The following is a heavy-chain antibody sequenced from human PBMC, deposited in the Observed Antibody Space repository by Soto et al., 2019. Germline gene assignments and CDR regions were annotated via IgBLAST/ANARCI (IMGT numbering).Heavy chain of an antibody. Sequence: SVKVSCKASGGTFSSYAISWVRQAPGQGLEWVGGIIPIFGTANYAQKFQGRVTITADESTSTAYMELSSLRSEDTAVYYCARESGYSGYDRGFDYWGQGTLVTSPQ. CDR2: IIPIFGTA. CDR1: GGTFSSYA. D-gene: IGHD5-12*01. V-gene: IGHV1-69*13. J-gene: IGHJ4*02. CDR3: ARESGYSGYDRGFDY.